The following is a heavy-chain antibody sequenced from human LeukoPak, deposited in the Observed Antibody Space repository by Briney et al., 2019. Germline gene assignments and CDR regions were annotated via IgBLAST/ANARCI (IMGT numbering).Heavy chain of an antibody. V-gene: IGHV4-31*03. CDR1: GGSISGGGYY. D-gene: IGHD2-15*01. CDR3: ARVGSCSGGSCYYRLFDY. CDR2: IYYSGST. J-gene: IGHJ4*02. Sequence: PSETLSLTCTVSGGSISGGGYYWSWIRQHPGKGLEWIGYIYYSGSTYYNPSLKSRVTISVDTSKNQFSLKLSSVTAADTAVYYCARVGSCSGGSCYYRLFDYWGQGTLVTVSS.